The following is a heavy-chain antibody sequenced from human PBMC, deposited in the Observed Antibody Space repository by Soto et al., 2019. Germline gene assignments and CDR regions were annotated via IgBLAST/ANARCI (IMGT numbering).Heavy chain of an antibody. D-gene: IGHD3-22*01. CDR1: GFTFSSYS. Sequence: EVQLVESGGGLVKPGGSLRLSCAASGFTFSSYSMNWVRQAPGKGLEWVSSISSSSSYIYYADSVKGRFTISRDNAKNSLDLQMNSLRAEDTAGYYCARLPSDYDSSPFDYWGQGTLVTVSS. V-gene: IGHV3-21*01. J-gene: IGHJ4*02. CDR3: ARLPSDYDSSPFDY. CDR2: ISSSSSYI.